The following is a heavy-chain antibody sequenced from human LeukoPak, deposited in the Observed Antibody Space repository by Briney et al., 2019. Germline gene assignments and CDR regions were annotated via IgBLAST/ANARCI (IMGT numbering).Heavy chain of an antibody. Sequence: PGRSLRLSCAASGFTFSSYGMHWVRQAPGKGLEWVAVIWYDGSNKYHADSVKGRFTISRDNSKNTLYLQMNSLRAEDTAVYYCARGLYSSSWNWFDPWGQGTLVTVSS. CDR3: ARGLYSSSWNWFDP. V-gene: IGHV3-33*01. D-gene: IGHD6-13*01. CDR2: IWYDGSNK. J-gene: IGHJ5*02. CDR1: GFTFSSYG.